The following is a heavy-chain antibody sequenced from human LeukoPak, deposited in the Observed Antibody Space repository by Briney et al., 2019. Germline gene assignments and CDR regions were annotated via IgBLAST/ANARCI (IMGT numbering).Heavy chain of an antibody. CDR2: IYYTGNT. CDR1: GGSISYYC. V-gene: IGHV4-59*01. CDR3: ARGGTYNDILSFDP. D-gene: IGHD3-9*01. J-gene: IGHJ5*02. Sequence: PSETLSLTCTVSGGSISYYCWTWIRQSPGKGLEWIGQIYYTGNTYYNPSLGRRVTISLDTSRIQFSLILTSVTAADTAVYYCARGGTYNDILSFDPWGQGTLVTVSS.